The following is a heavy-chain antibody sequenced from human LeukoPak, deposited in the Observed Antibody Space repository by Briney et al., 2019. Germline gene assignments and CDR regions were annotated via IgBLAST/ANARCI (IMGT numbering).Heavy chain of an antibody. CDR3: ARGFGSVSKEAFDY. V-gene: IGHV4-38-2*02. D-gene: IGHD6-25*01. CDR1: GYSISSGYY. J-gene: IGHJ4*02. Sequence: SETLSLTCTVSGYSISSGYYWGWIRQPPGKGLEWIGSIYHSGSTYYNPSLKSRVTMSVDTSKNHFSLKLNSVTAADTAVYYCARGFGSVSKEAFDYWGRGTLVTVSS. CDR2: IYHSGST.